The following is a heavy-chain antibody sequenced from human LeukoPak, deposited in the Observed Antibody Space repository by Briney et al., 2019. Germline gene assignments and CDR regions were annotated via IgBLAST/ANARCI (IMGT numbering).Heavy chain of an antibody. CDR3: AREGHSSSWTTYYYYMDV. D-gene: IGHD6-13*01. V-gene: IGHV1-18*01. J-gene: IGHJ6*03. CDR1: GYTFTSYG. CDR2: ISAYNGNT. Sequence: GASVKVSCKASGYTFTSYGINWVRQAPGQGLEWMGWISAYNGNTNYAQKLQGRVTMTTDTSTSTAYMELRSLRSDDTAVYYCAREGHSSSWTTYYYYMDVWGKGTTVTVSS.